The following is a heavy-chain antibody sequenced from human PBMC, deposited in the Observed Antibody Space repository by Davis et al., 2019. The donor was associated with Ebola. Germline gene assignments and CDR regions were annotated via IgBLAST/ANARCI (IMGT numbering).Heavy chain of an antibody. CDR2: ISSSSSTI. V-gene: IGHV3-48*03. J-gene: IGHJ6*02. D-gene: IGHD2-15*01. Sequence: GGSLRLSCAASGFTFSSYEMNWVRQAPGKGLEWVSYISSSSSTIYYAKNTLYLQMNSLRAEDTAVYYCAKDPSVVAATFYYYDMDVWGQGTTVTVSS. CDR1: GFTFSSYE. CDR3: AKDPSVVAATFYYYDMDV.